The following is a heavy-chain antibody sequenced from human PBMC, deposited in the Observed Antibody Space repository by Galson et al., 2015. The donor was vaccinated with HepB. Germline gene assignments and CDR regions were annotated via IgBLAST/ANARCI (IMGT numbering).Heavy chain of an antibody. D-gene: IGHD2-2*03. CDR2: ISYDGSDK. CDR1: GFTFSSYG. V-gene: IGHV3-30-3*01. CDR3: ARTLDSYYFDY. J-gene: IGHJ4*02. Sequence: SLRLSCAASGFTFSSYGLHWVRQAPGKGLEWVSFISYDGSDKSYADSVKGRFTISRDKSKSTLFLQMNSLRLEDTAVYYCARTLDSYYFDYWGQGTLVTVSS.